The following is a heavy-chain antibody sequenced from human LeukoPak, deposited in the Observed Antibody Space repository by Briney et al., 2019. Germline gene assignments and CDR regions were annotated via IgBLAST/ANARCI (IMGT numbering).Heavy chain of an antibody. V-gene: IGHV3-30-3*01. D-gene: IGHD5-24*01. CDR2: ISYDGSNK. J-gene: IGHJ6*02. CDR3: ARVEMATPHYGMDV. Sequence: GRSLRLSCAASGFTFSSYAMHWVRQAPGKGLEWVAVISYDGSNKYYADSVKGRFTISRDSSKNTLYLQMNSLRAEDTAVYYCARVEMATPHYGMDVWGQGTTVTVSS. CDR1: GFTFSSYA.